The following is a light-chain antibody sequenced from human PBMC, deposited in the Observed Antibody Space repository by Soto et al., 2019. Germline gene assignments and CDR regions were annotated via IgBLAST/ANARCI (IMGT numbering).Light chain of an antibody. V-gene: IGKV1-12*01. CDR3: QQYNSFPIT. CDR1: QDISRW. Sequence: DIQMTQSPSSVSASVGDRVTITCRASQDISRWLAWYQQKPGKAPKLLFYAASSLQSGVPSRFNGSGSGTDFTLIISSLQPEDFATYYCQQYNSFPITFGQGTKVDIK. CDR2: AAS. J-gene: IGKJ1*01.